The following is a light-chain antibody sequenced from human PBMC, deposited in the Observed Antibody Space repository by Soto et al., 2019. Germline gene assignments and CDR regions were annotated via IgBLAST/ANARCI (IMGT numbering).Light chain of an antibody. CDR3: AAWERSLYAL. CDR1: SSNIGYST. V-gene: IGLV1-44*01. J-gene: IGLJ2*01. Sequence: QSVLTQPPSASGTPGQRFTISCSGSSSNIGYSTVNWYQHLPGTAPKLLIYNDDRRPSGVPDRFSGSKSGTSASLTISGLQTEDEAEYYCAAWERSLYALFGGGTKLTVL. CDR2: NDD.